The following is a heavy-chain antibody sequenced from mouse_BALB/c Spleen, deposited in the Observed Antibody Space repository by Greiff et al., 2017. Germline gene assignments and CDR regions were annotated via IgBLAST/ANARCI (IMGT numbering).Heavy chain of an antibody. D-gene: IGHD2-2*01. Sequence: EVKVVESGGGLVQPKGSLKLSCAASGFTFNTYAMNWVRQAPGKGLEWVARIRSKSNNYATYYADSVKDRFTISRDDSQSMLYLQMNNLKTEDTAMYYCVRARDGYVYYAMDYWGQGTSVTVSS. J-gene: IGHJ4*01. CDR1: GFTFNTYA. CDR2: IRSKSNNYAT. CDR3: VRARDGYVYYAMDY. V-gene: IGHV10-1*02.